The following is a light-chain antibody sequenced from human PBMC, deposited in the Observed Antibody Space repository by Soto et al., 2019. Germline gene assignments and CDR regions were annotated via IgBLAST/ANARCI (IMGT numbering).Light chain of an antibody. J-gene: IGKJ1*01. V-gene: IGKV1-27*01. Sequence: DIQMTQSPSSLSASVGDRVTITCRAGQDMRNGLAWYQQKPGKVPKLLIYRASTLQSGVPSRFSGSVSGTDFTLTISSLQPEDVATYYCQKYDSAPTFGLGTKVDI. CDR1: QDMRNG. CDR2: RAS. CDR3: QKYDSAPT.